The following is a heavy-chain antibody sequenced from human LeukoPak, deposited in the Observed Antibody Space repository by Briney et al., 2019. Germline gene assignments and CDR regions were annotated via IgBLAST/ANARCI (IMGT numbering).Heavy chain of an antibody. J-gene: IGHJ4*02. CDR2: VSSGFHA. CDR1: GFSLGSHD. D-gene: IGHD5-18*01. V-gene: IGHV3-13*01. CDR3: VREARGYHYTYFDY. Sequence: GGSLRLSCTASGFSLGSHDMHWVRQIPGQGLEWVAAVSSGFHAFFADSVQGRFTVSREDARNSLYLQMNSLRAGDTAVYYCVREARGYHYTYFDYWGQGTLVTVSS.